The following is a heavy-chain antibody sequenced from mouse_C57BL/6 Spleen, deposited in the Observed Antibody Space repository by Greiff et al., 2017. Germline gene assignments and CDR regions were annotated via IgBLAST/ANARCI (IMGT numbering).Heavy chain of an antibody. D-gene: IGHD1-1*01. V-gene: IGHV1-12*01. CDR2: IYPGNGDT. CDR3: ARDYGSSYVFDY. Sequence: LQESGAELVRPGASVKMSCKASGYTFTSYNMHWVKQTPRQGLEWIGAIYPGNGDTSYNQKFKGKATLTVDKSSSTAYLQLSSLTSEDSAVYFCARDYGSSYVFDYWGQGTTLTVSS. J-gene: IGHJ2*01. CDR1: GYTFTSYN.